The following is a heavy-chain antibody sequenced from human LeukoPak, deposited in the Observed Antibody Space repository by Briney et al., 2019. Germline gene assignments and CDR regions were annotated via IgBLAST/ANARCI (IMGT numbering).Heavy chain of an antibody. CDR1: GASIGEYY. D-gene: IGHD3-22*01. CDR2: IYHSGST. J-gene: IGHJ4*02. V-gene: IGHV4-59*01. Sequence: SETLSLTCAVSGASIGEYYWSWIRQSPGKGLEWIGYIYHSGSTNYNPSLKSRVTISVDTSKNQFSLKLTSVTAADTAVYYCARERYYYDTTGFIDYWGQGTLVTVSS. CDR3: ARERYYYDTTGFIDY.